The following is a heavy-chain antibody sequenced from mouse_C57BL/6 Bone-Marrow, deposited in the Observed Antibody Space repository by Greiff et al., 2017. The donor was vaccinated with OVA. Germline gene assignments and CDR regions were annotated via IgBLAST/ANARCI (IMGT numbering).Heavy chain of an antibody. CDR2: INPYNGVS. CDR3: ARGTGFDY. D-gene: IGHD3-3*01. J-gene: IGHJ2*01. Sequence: EVQLQQSGPGLVKPGASVKISCKASGFSFTGYCMHWVKQSHGNILEWIGYINPYNGVSSYNQNLKGKDTLTVDKSYSTAYMELLSLTSEDSAVYYCARGTGFDYWGQGTTLTVSS. V-gene: IGHV1-31*01. CDR1: GFSFTGYC.